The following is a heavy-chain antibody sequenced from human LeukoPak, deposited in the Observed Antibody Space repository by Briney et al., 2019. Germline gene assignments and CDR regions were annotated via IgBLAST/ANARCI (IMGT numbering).Heavy chain of an antibody. J-gene: IGHJ4*02. CDR2: IGSDGSAT. V-gene: IGHV3-74*01. CDR1: GFSVSRNF. D-gene: IGHD3-22*01. CDR3: ARVADRSGYQSDY. Sequence: GGSLRLSCAASGFSVSRNFMSWVRQAPGKGLVWVSRIGSDGSATSYADSVKGRFAISRDNAKNTLFLQMNSLSAEDTAVYYCARVADRSGYQSDYWGQGTLVTVSS.